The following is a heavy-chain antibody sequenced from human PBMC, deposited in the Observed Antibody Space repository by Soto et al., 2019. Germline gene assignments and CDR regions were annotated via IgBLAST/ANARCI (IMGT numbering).Heavy chain of an antibody. CDR1: GGTFSNYA. CDR2: IIPVYGTP. Sequence: QVQLEQSGAEVTKPGSSLKVSCKATGGTFSNYAISWVRQAPGQGLEWMAGIIPVYGTPSYAQRFQDRVTIIADESTTTAYMEVHSLRSEDTAIYYCSIVTAYGMDVWGPGTTVIVSS. CDR3: SIVTAYGMDV. D-gene: IGHD2-15*01. V-gene: IGHV1-69*01. J-gene: IGHJ6*02.